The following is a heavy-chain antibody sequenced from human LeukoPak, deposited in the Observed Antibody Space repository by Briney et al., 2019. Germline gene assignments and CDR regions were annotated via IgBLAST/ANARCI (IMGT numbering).Heavy chain of an antibody. V-gene: IGHV3-33*08. D-gene: IGHD2-2*01. CDR2: IWYDGSNK. J-gene: IGHJ6*03. CDR3: ARERAAAMECYYMDV. CDR1: GFTFSSYA. Sequence: PGGSLRLSCAASGFTFSSYAMSWVRQAPGKGLEWVAVIWYDGSNKNYADSVKGRFTISRDNSKNTLYLQMNSLRAEDTAVYYCARERAAAMECYYMDVWGKETTVTVSS.